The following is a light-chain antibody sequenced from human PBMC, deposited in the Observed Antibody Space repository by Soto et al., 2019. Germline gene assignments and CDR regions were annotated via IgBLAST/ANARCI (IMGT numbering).Light chain of an antibody. V-gene: IGKV1-5*03. CDR1: QSISSS. CDR3: QRAHSDPLP. Sequence: DILMTQSPSTLSASVGDRVTITCRASQSISSSLAWYQQKPGKAPKLLVYKASSLGSGVPSRFSGSGSGTEFTLTISSLQPDDFATYYCQRAHSDPLPFGGGTKVEIK. J-gene: IGKJ4*01. CDR2: KAS.